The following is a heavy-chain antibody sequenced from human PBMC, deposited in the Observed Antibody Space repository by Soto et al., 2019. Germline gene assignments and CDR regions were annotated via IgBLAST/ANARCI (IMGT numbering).Heavy chain of an antibody. CDR2: ISGSGGST. V-gene: IGHV3-23*01. D-gene: IGHD6-13*01. Sequence: GGSLRLSCAASGFTFSSYAMSWVRQAPGKGLEWVSAISGSGGSTYYADSVKGRFTISRDNSKNTLYLQMNSLRAEDTAVYYCAKDYMASSSWYYYYCGMDVWGQGTTVTVSS. J-gene: IGHJ6*02. CDR1: GFTFSSYA. CDR3: AKDYMASSSWYYYYCGMDV.